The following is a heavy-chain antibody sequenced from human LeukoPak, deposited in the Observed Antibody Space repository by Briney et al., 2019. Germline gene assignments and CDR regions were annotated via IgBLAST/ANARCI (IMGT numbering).Heavy chain of an antibody. Sequence: GGSLKLSCAASGFTFSSYAMSWVRQAPGKGLEWVSLIYSGGSTYYADPVKGRFTISRDNSKNSLYLEMNSLRVEDTAVYYCARSAGIAATIVLGYWGQGTLVTVSS. CDR1: GFTFSSYA. CDR2: IYSGGST. D-gene: IGHD5-12*01. J-gene: IGHJ4*02. V-gene: IGHV3-66*01. CDR3: ARSAGIAATIVLGY.